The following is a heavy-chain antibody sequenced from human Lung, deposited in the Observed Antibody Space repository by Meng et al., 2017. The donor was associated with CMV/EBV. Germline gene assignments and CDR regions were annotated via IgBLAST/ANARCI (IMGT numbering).Heavy chain of an antibody. CDR1: GGTFSSYA. V-gene: IGHV1-69*10. D-gene: IGHD2-2*02. CDR3: ARGGTVVPAAIRGRGWFDP. Sequence: SVKVSCKASGGTFSSYAISWVRQAPGQGLEWMGGIITILGIANYAQKFQGRVTITADKSTSTAYMELSSLRSEDTAVYYCARGGTVVPAAIRGRGWFDPWGQGTLVT. J-gene: IGHJ5*02. CDR2: IITILGIA.